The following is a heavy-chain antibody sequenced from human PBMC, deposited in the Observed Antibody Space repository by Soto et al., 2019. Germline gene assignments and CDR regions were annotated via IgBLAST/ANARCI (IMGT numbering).Heavy chain of an antibody. V-gene: IGHV4-59*01. J-gene: IGHJ4*02. D-gene: IGHD3-9*01. Sequence: SETLSLTCTVSGGSISNYYWSWIRQPPGKGLEWIGYIYYSGSTNYNPSLKSRVTISVDTSKNQFSLKLSSVSAADTAVYYCARGPQYYDILTGFDYWGQGTLVTVSS. CDR2: IYYSGST. CDR3: ARGPQYYDILTGFDY. CDR1: GGSISNYY.